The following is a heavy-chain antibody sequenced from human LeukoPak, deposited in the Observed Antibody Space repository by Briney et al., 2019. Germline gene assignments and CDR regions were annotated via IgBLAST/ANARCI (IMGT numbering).Heavy chain of an antibody. J-gene: IGHJ4*02. V-gene: IGHV3-64*01. D-gene: IGHD3-3*01. CDR2: ISSNGGST. Sequence: GGSLRLSCAASGFTFSSYAMHWVRQAPGKGLEFVSAISSNGGSTYYAKSVKGRFTVSRDNSKNTLSLQMGSLRAEDMAVYYCAREGGFYRPLDYTGQGTLVTVSS. CDR3: AREGGFYRPLDY. CDR1: GFTFSSYA.